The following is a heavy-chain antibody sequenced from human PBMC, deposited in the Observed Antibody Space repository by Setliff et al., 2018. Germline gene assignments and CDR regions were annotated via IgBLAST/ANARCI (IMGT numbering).Heavy chain of an antibody. CDR2: IYPRDSDT. Sequence: GESLKISCKGSGYSLTSHWIGWVRQMPGKGLELMGIIYPRDSDTRYSPSFQGQVTISADKSITTAYLQWSRLKVSDSGIYYCARGRRDGYKAGFDPWGQGTLVTVSS. CDR1: GYSLTSHW. J-gene: IGHJ5*02. CDR3: ARGRRDGYKAGFDP. D-gene: IGHD5-12*01. V-gene: IGHV5-51*01.